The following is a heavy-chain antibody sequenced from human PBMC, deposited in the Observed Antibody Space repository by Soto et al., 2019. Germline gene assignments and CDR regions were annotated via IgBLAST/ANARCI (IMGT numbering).Heavy chain of an antibody. CDR3: ATDLSSKWNYGFRLPDF. J-gene: IGHJ4*02. V-gene: IGHV1-24*01. CDR1: GYTVTELV. D-gene: IGHD1-7*01. Sequence: ASVKVASMFSGYTVTELVIHVVRQTPGKGLEWMGGFDPEDGETIYAQKFQGRVTMTEDTSTDTAYMELSSLRSEDTAVYYCATDLSSKWNYGFRLPDFWGQGTLVTVSS. CDR2: FDPEDGET.